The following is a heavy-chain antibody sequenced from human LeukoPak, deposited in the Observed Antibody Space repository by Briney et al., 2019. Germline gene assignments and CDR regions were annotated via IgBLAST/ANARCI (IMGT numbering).Heavy chain of an antibody. D-gene: IGHD3-10*01. J-gene: IGHJ5*02. CDR1: GGSFSGYY. CDR2: INHSGST. Sequence: KPSETLSLTCAVYGGSFSGYYWSWIRQPPGKGLEWIGEINHSGSTNYNPSLKSRVTISVVTSKNQFSLKLSSVTAADTAVYYCARGGLLWFGELNWFDPWGQGTLVTVSS. CDR3: ARGGLLWFGELNWFDP. V-gene: IGHV4-34*01.